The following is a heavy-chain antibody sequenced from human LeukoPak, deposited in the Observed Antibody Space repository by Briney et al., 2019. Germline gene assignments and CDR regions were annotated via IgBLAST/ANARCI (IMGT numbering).Heavy chain of an antibody. CDR3: ARRKNLYYDYVWGSYRGQHLDY. CDR2: ISSSSSYI. V-gene: IGHV3-21*01. Sequence: GGSLRLSCAASGFTFSSYSMNWVRQAPGKGLEWVSSISSSSSYIYYADSVKGRFTISRDNAKNSLYLQMNSLRAEDTAVYYCARRKNLYYDYVWGSYRGQHLDYWGQGTLVTVSS. D-gene: IGHD3-16*02. J-gene: IGHJ4*02. CDR1: GFTFSSYS.